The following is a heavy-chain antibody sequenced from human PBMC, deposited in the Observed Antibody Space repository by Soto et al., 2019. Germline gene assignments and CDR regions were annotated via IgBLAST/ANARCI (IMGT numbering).Heavy chain of an antibody. Sequence: PSETLSLTCTVSGDSVTSGDYYWSWIRQPPGKGLEWIGYIYYSGNTNYSPSLKSRVAISLDTSHNQFSLKLSYVTAADTAVYYCARTKYYYASNNYLYYFDYWGQGALVTVSS. J-gene: IGHJ4*02. CDR2: IYYSGNT. D-gene: IGHD3-22*01. V-gene: IGHV4-61*08. CDR3: ARTKYYYASNNYLYYFDY. CDR1: GDSVTSGDYY.